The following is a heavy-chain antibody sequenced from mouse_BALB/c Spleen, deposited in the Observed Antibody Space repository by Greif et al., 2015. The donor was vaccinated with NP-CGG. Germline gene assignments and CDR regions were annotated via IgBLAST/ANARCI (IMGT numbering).Heavy chain of an antibody. V-gene: IGHV5-6-3*01. CDR3: AREERYYGSNYWYFDV. CDR1: GFTFSSYG. Sequence: EVQGVESGGGLVQPGGSLKLSCAASGFTFSSYGMSWVRQTPDKRLELVATINSNGGSTYYPDSVKGRFTISRDNAKNSRCRQMSSLKSEDTAMYYCAREERYYGSNYWYFDVWGAGTTATVFS. CDR2: INSNGGST. D-gene: IGHD1-1*01. J-gene: IGHJ1*01.